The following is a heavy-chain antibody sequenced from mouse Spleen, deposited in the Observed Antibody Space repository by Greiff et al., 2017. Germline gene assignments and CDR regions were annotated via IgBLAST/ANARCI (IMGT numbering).Heavy chain of an antibody. CDR3: ARHQGQGFYYAMDY. CDR1: GFTFSDYY. V-gene: IGHV5-12*01. D-gene: IGHD3-3*01. Sequence: EVKLMESGGGLVQPGGSLKLSCAASGFTFSDYYMYWVRQTPEKRLEWVAYISNGGGSTYYPDTVKGRFTISRDNAKNTLYLQMSRLKSEDTAMYYCARHQGQGFYYAMDYWGQGTSVTVSS. CDR2: ISNGGGST. J-gene: IGHJ4*01.